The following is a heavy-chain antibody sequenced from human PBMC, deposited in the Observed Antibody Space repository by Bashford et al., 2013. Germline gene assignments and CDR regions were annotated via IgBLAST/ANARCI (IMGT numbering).Heavy chain of an antibody. J-gene: IGHJ4*02. D-gene: IGHD2-15*01. CDR1: GFTFSDHY. CDR2: SRNKANSYTT. CDR3: AKERDSYFDY. V-gene: IGHV3-72*01. Sequence: GGSLRLSCAASGFTFSDHYMDWVRQAPGKGLEWVGRSRNKANSYTTEYAASVKGRFTISRDDSKNSLFLQMNSLKTEDTAVYYCAKERDSYFDYWGQGTLVTVSS.